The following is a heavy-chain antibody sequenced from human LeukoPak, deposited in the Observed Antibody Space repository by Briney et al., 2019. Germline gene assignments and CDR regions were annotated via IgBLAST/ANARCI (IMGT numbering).Heavy chain of an antibody. J-gene: IGHJ5*02. CDR3: ARVHYGDYEERDP. D-gene: IGHD4-17*01. V-gene: IGHV4-59*01. Sequence: SETLSLTCTVSGGSISSYYWSWIRQPPGKGLEWIGYIYYSGSTNYNPSLKSRVTISVDTSKNQFSLKLSSVTAADTAVYYCARVHYGDYEERDPWGQGTLITVSS. CDR1: GGSISSYY. CDR2: IYYSGST.